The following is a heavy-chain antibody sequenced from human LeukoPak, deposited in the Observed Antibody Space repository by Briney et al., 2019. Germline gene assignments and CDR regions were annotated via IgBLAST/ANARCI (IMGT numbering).Heavy chain of an antibody. CDR2: IIPIFGTA. V-gene: IGHV1-69*05. Sequence: ASVKVSCKASGGTFSSYAISWVRQAPGQGREWMGGIIPIFGTANYAQKFQGRVTITTDESTSTAYMELSSLRSEDTAVYYCARALGYCSGGSCGHDAFDIWGQGKMVTVSS. CDR3: ARALGYCSGGSCGHDAFDI. CDR1: GGTFSSYA. J-gene: IGHJ3*02. D-gene: IGHD2-15*01.